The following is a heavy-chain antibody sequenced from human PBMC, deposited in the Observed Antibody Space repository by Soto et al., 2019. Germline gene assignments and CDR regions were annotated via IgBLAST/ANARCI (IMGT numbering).Heavy chain of an antibody. CDR1: GYTFTSYS. J-gene: IGHJ5*02. CDR2: INAGNGNT. CDR3: TRDVFDP. Sequence: GASVKVSCKASGYTFTSYSMHWVRQAPGQRLEWMGWINAGNGNTKYPQKFQGRVTITRDTSASTAYMELSSLRSEDTAVYYCTRDVFDPWGQGTLVTVSS. V-gene: IGHV1-3*01.